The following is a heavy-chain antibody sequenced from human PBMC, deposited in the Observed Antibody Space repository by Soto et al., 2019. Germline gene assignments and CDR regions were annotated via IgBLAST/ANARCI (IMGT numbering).Heavy chain of an antibody. CDR1: GFTFSSYA. Sequence: EVQLLESGGGLAQPGGSLGLSCAASGFTFSSYAMRWVRQAPGKGREWVPAISGSGGSTYYADSVKDRFTISSDNSKNTLYLQMNSLRAEDTAVYYCAKDHLLVVTAIPRNWFDPWGQVTLVTVSS. V-gene: IGHV3-23*01. CDR2: ISGSGGST. D-gene: IGHD2-21*02. CDR3: AKDHLLVVTAIPRNWFDP. J-gene: IGHJ5*02.